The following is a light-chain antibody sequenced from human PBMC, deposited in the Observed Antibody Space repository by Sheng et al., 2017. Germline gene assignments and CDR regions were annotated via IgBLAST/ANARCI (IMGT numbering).Light chain of an antibody. CDR3: QSSASSSSYL. CDR2: KDT. V-gene: IGLV3-25*03. J-gene: IGLJ3*02. CDR1: HWQIKY. Sequence: SYELTQPPSVSVSPGRRRPGSPALEMHWQIKYSYWYQQKSGQAPIFGDILKDTERPSGIPERFSGSSSGTTVTLTIGGVQAEDEADYYCQSSASSSSYLFGGGTKLTVL.